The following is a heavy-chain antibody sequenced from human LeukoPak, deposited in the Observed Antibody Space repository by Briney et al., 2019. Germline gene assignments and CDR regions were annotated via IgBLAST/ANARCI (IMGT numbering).Heavy chain of an antibody. J-gene: IGHJ4*02. Sequence: GGSLRLSCATSGFTFSNYWMNWVRQAPGKGLEWVANINPDGGEKYSVDSVKGRFTISRDNAKNSLYLQMNSLRAEDTAVYYCARFLQYDSSAWLYWGQGSLVTVSS. CDR3: ARFLQYDSSAWLY. CDR2: INPDGGEK. CDR1: GFTFSNYW. V-gene: IGHV3-7*01. D-gene: IGHD3-22*01.